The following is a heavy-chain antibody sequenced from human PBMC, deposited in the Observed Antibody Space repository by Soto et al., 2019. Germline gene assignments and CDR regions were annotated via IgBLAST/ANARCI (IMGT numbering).Heavy chain of an antibody. J-gene: IGHJ2*01. CDR3: ARGSAAKRYFDL. Sequence: QVQLQESGPGLVKPSQTLSLMCTVSGAPISGGDYHWSWIRQPPGKGLEWIGYIFPSGATHYTSSLGSRITMSVEASKSHFSLKLTSVTAADTAVYFCARGSAAKRYFDLWGRVTLVTVSS. V-gene: IGHV4-30-4*01. D-gene: IGHD5-18*01. CDR2: IFPSGAT. CDR1: GAPISGGDYH.